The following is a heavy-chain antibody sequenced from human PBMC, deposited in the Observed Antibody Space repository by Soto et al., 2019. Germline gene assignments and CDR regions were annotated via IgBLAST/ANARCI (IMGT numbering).Heavy chain of an antibody. Sequence: GSLRLSCAASGFTFSNAWMSWVRQAPGKGLEWVGRIKSKTDGGTTDYAAPVKGRFTISRDDSKNTLYLQMNSLKTEDTAVYYCTTDRRRNDFWSGDAFDIWGQGTMVTVSS. V-gene: IGHV3-15*01. D-gene: IGHD3-3*01. CDR2: IKSKTDGGTT. CDR1: GFTFSNAW. CDR3: TTDRRRNDFWSGDAFDI. J-gene: IGHJ3*02.